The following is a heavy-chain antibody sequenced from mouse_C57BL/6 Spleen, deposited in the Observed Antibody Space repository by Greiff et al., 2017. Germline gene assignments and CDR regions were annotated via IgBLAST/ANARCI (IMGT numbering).Heavy chain of an antibody. CDR1: GFTFSSYT. CDR2: ISGGGGNT. V-gene: IGHV5-9*01. Sequence: EVKLQESGGGLVKPGGSLKLSCAASGFTFSSYTMSWVRQTPEKRLEWVATISGGGGNTYYPDSVKGRFTISRDNAKNTLYLQMSSLRSEDTALYYCARHTFFDYWGQGTTLTVSS. J-gene: IGHJ2*01. CDR3: ARHTFFDY.